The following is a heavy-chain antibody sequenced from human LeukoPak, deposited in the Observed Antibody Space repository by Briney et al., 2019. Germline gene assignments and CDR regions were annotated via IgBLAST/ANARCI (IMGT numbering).Heavy chain of an antibody. D-gene: IGHD1-1*01. CDR1: GFSISGGYY. CDR3: ARIVQITGTVPH. J-gene: IGHJ4*02. CDR2: IYHSGNT. Sequence: SETLSLTCSVSGFSISGGYYWGWIRQPPGKGLEWLGSIYHSGNTDYNPSLKSRVTISVDTAKNKFFLRLGSVTAADTAVYYCARIVQITGTVPHWGQGTLVTVSS. V-gene: IGHV4-38-2*02.